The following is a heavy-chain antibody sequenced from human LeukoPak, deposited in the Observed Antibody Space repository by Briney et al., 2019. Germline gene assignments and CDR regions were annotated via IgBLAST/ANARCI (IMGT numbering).Heavy chain of an antibody. D-gene: IGHD3-10*01. V-gene: IGHV4-61*01. CDR3: ARDGYYYGPVDV. Sequence: SETLSLTCAVSGGSVSSGSYYWSWLRQPPGTGLEWIGYIYYSGSTNYNPSLKSRVTISVDTSKNQFSLKLSSVTAADTAVYYCARDGYYYGPVDVWGKGTTVTVSS. CDR2: IYYSGST. CDR1: GGSVSSGSYY. J-gene: IGHJ6*04.